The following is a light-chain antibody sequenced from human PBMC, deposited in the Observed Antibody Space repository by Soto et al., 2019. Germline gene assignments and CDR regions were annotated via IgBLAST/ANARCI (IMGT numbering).Light chain of an antibody. CDR3: GADHGSGSNFVVV. J-gene: IGLJ2*01. CDR2: VGTGGIVG. CDR1: SGYSNYK. Sequence: QLVLTQPPSASASLGASATLTCTLSSGYSNYKVDWYQQRPGKGPRFVMRVGTGGIVGSKGDGIPDRFSVLGSGLNRYLTIKNIQEEDESDYHCGADHGSGSNFVVVFGGGTQLTVL. V-gene: IGLV9-49*01.